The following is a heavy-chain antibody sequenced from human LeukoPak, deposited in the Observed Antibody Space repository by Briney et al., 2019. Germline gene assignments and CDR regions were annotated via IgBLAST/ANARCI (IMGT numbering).Heavy chain of an antibody. CDR3: ARDRSMVRGVIEAFDI. CDR2: INPNSGGT. Sequence: GASVKVSCKASGYTFTGYYMHWVRQAPGQGLEWMGWINPNSGGTNYAQKFRGWVTMTRDTSISTAYMELSRLRSDDTAVYYCARDRSMVRGVIEAFDIWGQGTMVTVSS. J-gene: IGHJ3*02. D-gene: IGHD3-10*01. V-gene: IGHV1-2*04. CDR1: GYTFTGYY.